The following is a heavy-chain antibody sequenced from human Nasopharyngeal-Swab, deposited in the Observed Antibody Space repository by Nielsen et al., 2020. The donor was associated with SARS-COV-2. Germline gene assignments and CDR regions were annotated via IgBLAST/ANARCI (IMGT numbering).Heavy chain of an antibody. J-gene: IGHJ4*02. CDR3: ARSGVGASAKHFGY. Sequence: SVKVSCKASGGTFSSYAISWVRQAPGQGLEWMGRIIPIHGIAKYAQKFQGRVTITADKSTSTAYMELSSLRSEDTAVYYCARSGVGASAKHFGYWGQGTLVTVSS. D-gene: IGHD1-26*01. V-gene: IGHV1-69*04. CDR1: GGTFSSYA. CDR2: IIPIHGIA.